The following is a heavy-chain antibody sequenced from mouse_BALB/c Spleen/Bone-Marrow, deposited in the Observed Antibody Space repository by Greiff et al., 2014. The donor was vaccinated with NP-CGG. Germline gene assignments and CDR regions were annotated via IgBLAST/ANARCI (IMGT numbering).Heavy chain of an antibody. CDR1: GSNIKDTY. D-gene: IGHD1-1*01. CDR3: AIYYYGSSGFAY. V-gene: IGHV14-3*02. Sequence: EVHLVESGAELVKPGASVKLSCTASGSNIKDTYMHWVKQRPEQGLEWIGRIDPANGNTKYDPKFQGKATITADTSSNTAYLQLSSLTSEDTAVYYCAIYYYGSSGFAYWGQGTLVTVSA. CDR2: IDPANGNT. J-gene: IGHJ3*01.